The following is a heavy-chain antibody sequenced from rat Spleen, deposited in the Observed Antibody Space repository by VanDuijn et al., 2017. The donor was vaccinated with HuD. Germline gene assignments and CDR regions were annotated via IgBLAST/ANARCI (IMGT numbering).Heavy chain of an antibody. CDR2: INYEGSSI. D-gene: IGHD3-1*01. V-gene: IGHV5-22*01. J-gene: IGHJ2*01. CDR3: ARGPPFDY. CDR1: GFTFSNYY. Sequence: EVQLVESGGGLVHPGRSLKLSCAASGFTFSNYYMAWVRQAPKKGLEWVASINYEGSSIYYGESVKGRFTISRDNAKSTLYLQMNSLRSEDTATYYCARGPPFDYWGQGVMVTVSS.